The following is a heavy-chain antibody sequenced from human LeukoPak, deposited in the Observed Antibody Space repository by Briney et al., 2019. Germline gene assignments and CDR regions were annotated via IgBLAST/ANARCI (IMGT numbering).Heavy chain of an antibody. CDR2: ISSSSSYI. CDR1: GFTFSSYS. Sequence: PGGSLRLSCAASGFTFSSYSMNWVRQAPGKGLEWVSSISSSSSYIYYADSVKGRFTISRDNAKNSLYLQMNSLRAEDTAVYYCARDQSGQDDFWSGYPKQFDYWGQGTLVTVSS. V-gene: IGHV3-21*01. D-gene: IGHD3-3*01. CDR3: ARDQSGQDDFWSGYPKQFDY. J-gene: IGHJ4*02.